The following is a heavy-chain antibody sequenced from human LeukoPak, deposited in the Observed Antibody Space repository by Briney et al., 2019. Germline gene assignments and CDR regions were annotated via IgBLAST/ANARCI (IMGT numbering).Heavy chain of an antibody. Sequence: SETLSLTCTVSGGSISSSSYYWGWIRQPPGKGLEWIGSIYYSGSTYYNPSLKSRVTIFVDTSKNQFSLKLSSVTAADTAVYYCARHDSVAGTYWGQGTLVTVSS. D-gene: IGHD6-19*01. CDR1: GGSISSSSYY. J-gene: IGHJ4*02. V-gene: IGHV4-39*01. CDR2: IYYSGST. CDR3: ARHDSVAGTY.